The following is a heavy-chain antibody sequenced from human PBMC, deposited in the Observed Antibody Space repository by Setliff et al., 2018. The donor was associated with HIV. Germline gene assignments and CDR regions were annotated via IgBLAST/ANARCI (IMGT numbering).Heavy chain of an antibody. CDR1: GGSFSGYF. CDR2: INHGGDT. Sequence: SETLSLTCAVYGGSFSGYFWTWIRQPPQKRLEWIGEINHGGDTNYNPSLKSRVTISVDTSKNQFSLKLSSVTAADTAVYYCARLPRQNTVRGSLDYWGQGTLVTVSS. J-gene: IGHJ4*02. CDR3: ARLPRQNTVRGSLDY. D-gene: IGHD3-10*01. V-gene: IGHV4-34*01.